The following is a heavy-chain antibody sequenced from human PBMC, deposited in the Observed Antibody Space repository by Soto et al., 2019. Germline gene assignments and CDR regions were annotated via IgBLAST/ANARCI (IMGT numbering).Heavy chain of an antibody. D-gene: IGHD6-19*01. CDR2: ISYDGSNK. CDR3: ARTQVAGSEGIDY. V-gene: IGHV3-30-3*01. J-gene: IGHJ4*02. Sequence: QVQLVESGGGVVQPGRSLRLSCAASGFTFSSYAMHWVRQAPGKGLEGVAVISYDGSNKYYADSVKGRFTISRDNSKNTLYLQMNSLRAEDTAVYYCARTQVAGSEGIDYWGQGTLVTVSS. CDR1: GFTFSSYA.